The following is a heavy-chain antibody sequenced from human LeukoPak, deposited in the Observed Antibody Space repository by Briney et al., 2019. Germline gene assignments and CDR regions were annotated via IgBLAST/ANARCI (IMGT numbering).Heavy chain of an antibody. D-gene: IGHD3-22*01. J-gene: IGHJ5*02. CDR2: ISYSGTT. Sequence: SETLSLTCTVSGGSISSSSYYGGWIRQPPGKGLEWIGSISYSGTTYYNPSLKSRVTISVDTSKNQFFLKLTSVTAADTAVYYCLPYYYASTWVFDPWGQGTLVTVSS. V-gene: IGHV4-39*01. CDR1: GGSISSSSYY. CDR3: LPYYYASTWVFDP.